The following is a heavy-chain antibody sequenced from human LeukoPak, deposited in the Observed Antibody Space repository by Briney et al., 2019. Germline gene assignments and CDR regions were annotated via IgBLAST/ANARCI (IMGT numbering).Heavy chain of an antibody. J-gene: IGHJ2*01. V-gene: IGHV1-46*01. D-gene: IGHD3-22*01. Sequence: GASVKVSCKASGYTFASYYMHWVRQAPGQGLEWMGIINPSGGSTSYAQKFQGRVTMTRDTSTSTVYMELSSLRSEDTVVYYCARETYYYDSSGLPSFWYFDLWGRGTLVTVSS. CDR2: INPSGGST. CDR1: GYTFASYY. CDR3: ARETYYYDSSGLPSFWYFDL.